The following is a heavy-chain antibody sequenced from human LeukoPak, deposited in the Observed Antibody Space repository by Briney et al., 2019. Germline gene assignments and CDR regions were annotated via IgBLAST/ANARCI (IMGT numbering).Heavy chain of an antibody. CDR1: GGSISNGDHY. Sequence: SETLSLTCTVSGGSISNGDHYWSWIRQHPGKGLEWIGHIYYSGSTYYNPSLKSRGIISVETSKNQFSLKLSSVTAADTAVYYCARGRYYDFWSGLNYYYYYGMDVWGQGTTVTVSS. CDR3: ARGRYYDFWSGLNYYYYYGMDV. CDR2: IYYSGST. V-gene: IGHV4-31*03. D-gene: IGHD3-3*01. J-gene: IGHJ6*02.